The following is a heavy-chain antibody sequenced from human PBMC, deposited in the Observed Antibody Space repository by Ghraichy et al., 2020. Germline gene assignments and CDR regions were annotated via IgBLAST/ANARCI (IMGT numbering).Heavy chain of an antibody. CDR1: GFTFSSYG. J-gene: IGHJ6*02. Sequence: LSLTCAASGFTFSSYGMHWVRQAPGKGLEWVAVISYDGSNKYYADSVKGRFTISRDNSKNTLYLQMNSLRAEDTAVYYCAKMGGYGMDVWGQGTTVTVSS. V-gene: IGHV3-30*18. CDR2: ISYDGSNK. CDR3: AKMGGYGMDV. D-gene: IGHD2-15*01.